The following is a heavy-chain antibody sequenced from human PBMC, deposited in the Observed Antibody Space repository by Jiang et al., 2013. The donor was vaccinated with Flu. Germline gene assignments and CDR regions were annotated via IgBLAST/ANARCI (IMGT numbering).Heavy chain of an antibody. CDR2: INPSGGST. CDR1: GGTFSSYA. Sequence: SGAEVKKPGSSVKVSCKASGGTFSSYAISWVRQAPGQGLEWMGIINPSGGSTSYAQKFQGRVTMTRDTSTSTVYMELSSLRSEDTAVYYCARDFNFVVPDKYSSSWYQNLPSGFQHWGQGTLVTVSS. V-gene: IGHV1-46*01. J-gene: IGHJ1*01. D-gene: IGHD6-13*01. CDR3: ARDFNFVVPDKYSSSWYQNLPSGFQH.